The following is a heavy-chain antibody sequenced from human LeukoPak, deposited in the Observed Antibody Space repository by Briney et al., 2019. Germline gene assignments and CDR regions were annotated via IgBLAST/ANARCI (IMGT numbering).Heavy chain of an antibody. CDR3: ASRQHTYSAHWFDP. V-gene: IGHV4-59*08. Sequence: SETLSLTCTVSGGSIISHYWSWIRQPPGKGLEWIGHIYYSGSTNYNPSLMSRVTISVDTSKNQFSLKLSSVTAADTAVYYCASRQHTYSAHWFDPWGQGTLVTVSS. CDR1: GGSIISHY. CDR2: IYYSGST. D-gene: IGHD1-26*01. J-gene: IGHJ5*02.